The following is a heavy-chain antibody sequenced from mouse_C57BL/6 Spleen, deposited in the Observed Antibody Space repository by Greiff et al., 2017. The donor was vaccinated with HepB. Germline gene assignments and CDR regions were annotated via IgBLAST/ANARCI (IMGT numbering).Heavy chain of an antibody. CDR2: ISSGGSYT. D-gene: IGHD3-2*02. J-gene: IGHJ2*01. Sequence: EVQVVESGGDLVKPGGSLKLSCAASGFTFSSYGMSWVRQTPDKRLEWVATISSGGSYTYYPDSVKGRFTISRDNAKNTLYLQMSSLKSEDTAMYYCARQGDSSGSTFDYWGQGTTLTVSS. CDR1: GFTFSSYG. CDR3: ARQGDSSGSTFDY. V-gene: IGHV5-6*01.